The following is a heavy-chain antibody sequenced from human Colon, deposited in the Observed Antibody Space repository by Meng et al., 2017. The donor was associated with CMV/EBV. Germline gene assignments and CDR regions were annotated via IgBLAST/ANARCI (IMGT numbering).Heavy chain of an antibody. Sequence: GESLKISCTVSGFTFSNAWMIWVRQAPGKGLEWVGRIKSRPDGETTDYAAPVKGRFTISRDDSKNTLYLQMNSLKTEDTGVYYCTTDQRWELLVNYWGQGTLVTVSS. CDR1: GFTFSNAW. D-gene: IGHD1-26*01. CDR2: IKSRPDGETT. J-gene: IGHJ4*02. V-gene: IGHV3-15*01. CDR3: TTDQRWELLVNY.